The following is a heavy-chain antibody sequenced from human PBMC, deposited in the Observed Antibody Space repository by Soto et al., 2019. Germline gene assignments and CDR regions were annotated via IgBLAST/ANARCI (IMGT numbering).Heavy chain of an antibody. V-gene: IGHV1-69*12. Sequence: QVQLVQSGAEVKKPGSSVTVSCKASGGTFGNSAISWVRQAPGQGLEWMGGIIPIFSTPDYAQKLQGRVTITADEATSTASMELTSLRSEDAAVYYCARDKDRQQIGGNYSCAIDVWGQGATVTVSS. CDR3: ARDKDRQQIGGNYSCAIDV. CDR1: GGTFGNSA. J-gene: IGHJ6*02. CDR2: IIPIFSTP. D-gene: IGHD3-22*01.